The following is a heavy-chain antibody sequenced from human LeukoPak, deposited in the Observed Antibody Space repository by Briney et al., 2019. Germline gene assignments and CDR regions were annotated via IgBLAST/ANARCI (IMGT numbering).Heavy chain of an antibody. CDR3: ARHSNIIAAAGNAFDI. J-gene: IGHJ3*02. CDR2: IYSGGST. Sequence: GGSLRLSCAASGFTVSSNYMSWVRQAPGKGLEWVSVIYSGGSTYYADSVKGRFTISRDNSKNTLYLQMNSLRAEDTAVYYCARHSNIIAAAGNAFDIWGQGTMVTVSS. V-gene: IGHV3-66*04. CDR1: GFTVSSNY. D-gene: IGHD6-13*01.